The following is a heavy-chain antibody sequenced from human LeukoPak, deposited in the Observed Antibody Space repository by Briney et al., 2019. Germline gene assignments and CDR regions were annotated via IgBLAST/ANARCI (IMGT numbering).Heavy chain of an antibody. V-gene: IGHV3-30-3*01. CDR2: ISYDGSNK. CDR3: VRHSSGWFFDY. Sequence: PGGSLRLSCAASGFTFSSYAMHWVRQAPGKGLEWVAVISYDGSNKYYADSVKGRFTISRDNSKNTLYLQMNSLRAEDTAVYYCVRHSSGWFFDYWGQGTLVTVSS. D-gene: IGHD6-19*01. J-gene: IGHJ4*02. CDR1: GFTFSSYA.